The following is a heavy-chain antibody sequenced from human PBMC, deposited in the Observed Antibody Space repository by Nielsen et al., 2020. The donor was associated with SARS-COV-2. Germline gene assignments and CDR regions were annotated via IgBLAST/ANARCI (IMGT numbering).Heavy chain of an antibody. CDR3: TKGAQLGDY. CDR1: GFTFSSYA. J-gene: IGHJ4*02. CDR2: VSYDGRNQ. V-gene: IGHV3-30*04. Sequence: GGSLRLSCAASGFTFSSYAMHWVRQAPGKGLEWVAVVSYDGRNQYYADSVRGRFTISRDNSKNTLYLQMNSLRVEDTAIYYCTKGAQLGDYWGQGTLVTVSS. D-gene: IGHD6-13*01.